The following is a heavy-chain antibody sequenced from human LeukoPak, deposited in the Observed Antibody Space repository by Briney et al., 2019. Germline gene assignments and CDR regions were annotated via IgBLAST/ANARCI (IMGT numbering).Heavy chain of an antibody. V-gene: IGHV3-15*01. Sequence: GGSLRLSCAASGFTFSNAWMSWVRQAPGKGLEWVSRVRSETDGGTTDYAAPVQGRFTISRDDSKNTLYLQMNSLETDDTAVYYCTTLSYAAAPTWAQGTRVTVSS. CDR2: VRSETDGGTT. J-gene: IGHJ5*02. CDR3: TTLSYAAAPT. D-gene: IGHD2-2*01. CDR1: GFTFSNAW.